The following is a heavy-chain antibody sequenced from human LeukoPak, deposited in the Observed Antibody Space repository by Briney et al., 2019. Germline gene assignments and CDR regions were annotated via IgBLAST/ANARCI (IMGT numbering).Heavy chain of an antibody. CDR2: IYSEART. D-gene: IGHD3-10*01. CDR3: GSRSIIRGHDRDHYY. V-gene: IGHV3-53*01. J-gene: IGHJ4*02. Sequence: PGGSLTPSCALSGFTLSSNYMGWVRQAQGRGLEWVSIIYSEARTYFPDTAKARFTISRANSKTTLYLLMNSLRAEDAPVFYCGSRSIIRGHDRDHYYWGQGALASVSS. CDR1: GFTLSSNY.